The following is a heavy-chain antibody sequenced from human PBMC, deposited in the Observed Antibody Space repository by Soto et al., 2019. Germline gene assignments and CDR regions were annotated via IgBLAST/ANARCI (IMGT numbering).Heavy chain of an antibody. Sequence: SETLSLTCTVSGGSISSSSYYWGWIRQPPGKGLEWIGYMYNTGSTVYNPSLKSRVTISVDTSKNQFSLKLTSVTAADTAVYYCARDKITGLFDYWGQGTLVTVSS. D-gene: IGHD2-8*02. CDR3: ARDKITGLFDY. V-gene: IGHV4-61*05. J-gene: IGHJ4*02. CDR1: GGSISSSSYY. CDR2: MYNTGST.